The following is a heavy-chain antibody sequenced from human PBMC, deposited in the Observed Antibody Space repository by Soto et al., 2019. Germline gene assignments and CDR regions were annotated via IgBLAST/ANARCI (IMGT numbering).Heavy chain of an antibody. Sequence: EEQLLESGGDLVQPGGSLRLSCAASGFTFGHYVMSWVRQAPGKGLEWVSTITGSSGSTTYTESVKGRFTISRDNSKNSLYLHMNNLRAEDTAIYYCAKADTGWFAPWGRGTLVTVSS. CDR2: ITGSSGST. D-gene: IGHD3-10*01. V-gene: IGHV3-23*01. CDR3: AKADTGWFAP. J-gene: IGHJ5*02. CDR1: GFTFGHYV.